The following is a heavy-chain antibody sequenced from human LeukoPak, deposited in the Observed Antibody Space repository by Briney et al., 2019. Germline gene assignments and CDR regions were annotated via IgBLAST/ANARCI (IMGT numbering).Heavy chain of an antibody. Sequence: QAGGSLRLSCAASGFTFSSYGMHWVRQAPGKGLEWVAFIRYDGSNKYYADSVKGRFTISRDNAKNTLYLQMNSLRAEDTAVYYCAKDRLPYNWNYGDYWGQGTLVTVSS. J-gene: IGHJ4*02. CDR2: IRYDGSNK. D-gene: IGHD1-7*01. CDR1: GFTFSSYG. CDR3: AKDRLPYNWNYGDY. V-gene: IGHV3-30*02.